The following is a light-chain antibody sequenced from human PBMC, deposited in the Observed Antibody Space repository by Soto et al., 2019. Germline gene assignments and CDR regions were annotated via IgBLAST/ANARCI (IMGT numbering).Light chain of an antibody. CDR3: HSFTRSNTHV. J-gene: IGLJ1*01. CDR2: DGV. CDR1: SSDIGYYNY. Sequence: QSALTQPASVSGSPGQSITISCTGNSSDIGYYNYVSWYQQHPDKAPKLMIYDGVNRPSGVSHRFSGSKSGNTASLTISGLQPEDEADYYCHSFTRSNTHVFGTGTKLTVL. V-gene: IGLV2-14*03.